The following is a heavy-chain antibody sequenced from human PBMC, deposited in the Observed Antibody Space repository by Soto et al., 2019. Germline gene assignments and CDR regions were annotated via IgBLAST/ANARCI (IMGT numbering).Heavy chain of an antibody. CDR3: ARGPHLRVGATPSLGY. Sequence: ASVKVSCKASGYTFTGYYMHWVRQAPGQGLEWMGWINPNSGGTNYAQKFQGWVTMTRDTSISTAYMELSRLGSDDTAVYYCARGPHLRVGATPSLGYWGQGTLVTVSS. CDR2: INPNSGGT. D-gene: IGHD1-26*01. J-gene: IGHJ4*02. CDR1: GYTFTGYY. V-gene: IGHV1-2*04.